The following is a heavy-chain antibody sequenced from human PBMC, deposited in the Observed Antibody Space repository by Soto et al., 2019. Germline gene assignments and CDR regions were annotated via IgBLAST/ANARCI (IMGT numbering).Heavy chain of an antibody. V-gene: IGHV4-30-2*01. CDR3: AGSRDGYNYDY. Sequence: TSETLSLTCAVSGGSISSGGYSWSWIRQPPGKGLEWIGYIYHSGSTYYNPSLKSRVTISVDRSKNQFSLKLSSVTAADTAVYYCAGSRDGYNYDYWGQGTLVTVSS. CDR2: IYHSGST. J-gene: IGHJ4*02. D-gene: IGHD5-12*01. CDR1: GGSISSGGYS.